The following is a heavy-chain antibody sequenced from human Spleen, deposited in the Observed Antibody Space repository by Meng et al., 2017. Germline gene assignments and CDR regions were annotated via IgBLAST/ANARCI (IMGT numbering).Heavy chain of an antibody. J-gene: IGHJ5*02. D-gene: IGHD3-10*01. Sequence: ASVKVSCKPSGYNFPDYWLHWVRRAPGQGLEWMGRIDPKSGDTHYAQRFQGRVTMTGDTSISTAYMELSGLGSDDTAMYYCAREGGYFGSGTYYNVDWFDPWGQGTLVTVSS. CDR2: IDPKSGDT. CDR3: AREGGYFGSGTYYNVDWFDP. CDR1: GYNFPDYW. V-gene: IGHV1-2*06.